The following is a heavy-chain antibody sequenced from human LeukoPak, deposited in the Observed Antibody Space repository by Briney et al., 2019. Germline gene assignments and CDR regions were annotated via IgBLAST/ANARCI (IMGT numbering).Heavy chain of an antibody. Sequence: SETLSLTCTVSGGSYSSYYWSWIRQPPGKGLEWIGYIYYNGSTNYNPSLKSRVTISVDTSKNQFSLKLSSVTAADTAVYYCARNLMITFGGVIVHGWFETWGQGTLVTVSS. CDR3: ARNLMITFGGVIVHGWFET. CDR1: GGSYSSYY. J-gene: IGHJ5*02. CDR2: IYYNGST. D-gene: IGHD3-16*02. V-gene: IGHV4-59*01.